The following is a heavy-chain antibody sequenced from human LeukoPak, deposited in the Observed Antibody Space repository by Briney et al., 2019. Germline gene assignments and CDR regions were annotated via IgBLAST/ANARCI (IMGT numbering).Heavy chain of an antibody. D-gene: IGHD6-13*01. J-gene: IGHJ4*02. CDR1: GGSFSGYY. CDR2: INHSGST. Sequence: SEXXSLTCAVYGGSFSGYYWSWIRQPPGKGLEWIGEINHSGSTSYNPSLTSRGTISVETTKNQCSLKLSPVTAADTAVYYCARGRIAAAADGRDYFDYWGQGTLVTVSS. CDR3: ARGRIAAAADGRDYFDY. V-gene: IGHV4-34*01.